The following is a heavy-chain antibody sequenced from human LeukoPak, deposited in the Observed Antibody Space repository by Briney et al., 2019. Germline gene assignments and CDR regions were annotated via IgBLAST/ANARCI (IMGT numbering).Heavy chain of an antibody. D-gene: IGHD1-26*01. CDR3: ARGSGSFSGGFDY. Sequence: PGGSLRLSWAASGFTFSSYGMHWVRQTPGKGLEWVAIIWSDGSNKYYADSVKGRFTISRDNSKNTLYLQMNSLRAEDTAVYYCARGSGSFSGGFDYWGQGTLVTVSS. CDR2: IWSDGSNK. J-gene: IGHJ4*02. V-gene: IGHV3-33*01. CDR1: GFTFSSYG.